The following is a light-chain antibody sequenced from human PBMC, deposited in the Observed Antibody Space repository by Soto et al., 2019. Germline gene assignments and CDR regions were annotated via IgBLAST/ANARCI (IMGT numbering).Light chain of an antibody. CDR3: QQYGSSPLYT. Sequence: IVLTQSPGTLSLSPGDRATLSCRASQSVSSSDVAWDQQKAAQAPRLLIYCASSRATGIPDRFSGSGSGTDFTLTISRLEPEDFAVYYCQQYGSSPLYTFVQGTKLEI. CDR2: CAS. V-gene: IGKV3-20*01. CDR1: QSVSSSD. J-gene: IGKJ2*01.